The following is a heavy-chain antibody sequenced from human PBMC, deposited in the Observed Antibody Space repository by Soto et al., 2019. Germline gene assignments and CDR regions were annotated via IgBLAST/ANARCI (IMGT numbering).Heavy chain of an antibody. CDR1: GFTVSSNY. J-gene: IGHJ3*02. V-gene: IGHV3-66*01. D-gene: IGHD3-9*01. CDR3: ARDRSPILLQPYDILTGLGDDAFDI. Sequence: VGSLRLSYAASGFTVSSNYMSWVRQAPGKGLEWVSVIYSGGSTYYADSVKGRFTISRDNSKNTLYLQMNSLRAEDTAVYYCARDRSPILLQPYDILTGLGDDAFDIWGQGTMVTVSS. CDR2: IYSGGST.